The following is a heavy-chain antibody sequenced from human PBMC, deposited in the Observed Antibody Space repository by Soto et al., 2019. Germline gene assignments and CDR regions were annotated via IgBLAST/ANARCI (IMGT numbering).Heavy chain of an antibody. Sequence: EVQLLESGGDLVQPGGSLRLSCAASGFTFSTFAMSWVRQAPGKGLEWVSSISGSDGDTHYADSVKGRFTISRDNSKXXXXXXXXXXXXXXXXXXXXXXXXXXXXXXIYFEYWGQGTLVTVSS. J-gene: IGHJ4*02. V-gene: IGHV3-23*01. CDR1: GFTFSTFA. CDR3: XXXXXXXXXXIYFEY. CDR2: ISGSDGDT.